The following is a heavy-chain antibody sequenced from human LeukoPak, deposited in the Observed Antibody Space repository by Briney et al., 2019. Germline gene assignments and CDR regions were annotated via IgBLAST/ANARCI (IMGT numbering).Heavy chain of an antibody. Sequence: PGGSLRLSCAASGFTFSSYSMNWVRQAPGKGLEWVSYISSSSSTIYYADSVKGRFTISRDNAKNSLYLQMNSLRAEDTAVYYCARPSSEVFWSGSYYYYYYYMDVWGKGTTVTVSS. CDR1: GFTFSSYS. D-gene: IGHD3-3*01. CDR3: ARPSSEVFWSGSYYYYYYYMDV. CDR2: ISSSSSTI. J-gene: IGHJ6*03. V-gene: IGHV3-48*04.